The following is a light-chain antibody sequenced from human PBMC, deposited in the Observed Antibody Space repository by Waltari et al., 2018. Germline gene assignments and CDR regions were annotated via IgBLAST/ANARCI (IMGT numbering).Light chain of an antibody. CDR1: SGAVGNYNL. J-gene: IGLJ2*01. Sequence: QSTLTQPASVSGSLGQSVTISCIGTSGAVGNYNLVSWYEQHPGKAPKVMIYGVNKRRSGFSIRFSGSELGNTASLTISGLQGVDEAIYFCSSYAAHSTVLFGGATKVTVL. V-gene: IGLV2-23*02. CDR3: SSYAAHSTVL. CDR2: GVN.